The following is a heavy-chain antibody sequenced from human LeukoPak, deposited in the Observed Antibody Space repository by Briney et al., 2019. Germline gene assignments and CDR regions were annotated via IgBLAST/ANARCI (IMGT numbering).Heavy chain of an antibody. D-gene: IGHD3-22*01. CDR1: GDSVSSNSAA. Sequence: SQTLSLTCAISGDSVSSNSAAWNWIRQSPSRGLEWLGRTYYRSKWYNDYAVSVKSRITINPDTSKNQFSLQLNSETPEDTAVYYCARDRANYYDPPPYYYYGMDVWGQGTTVTVSS. CDR2: TYYRSKWYN. J-gene: IGHJ6*02. CDR3: ARDRANYYDPPPYYYYGMDV. V-gene: IGHV6-1*01.